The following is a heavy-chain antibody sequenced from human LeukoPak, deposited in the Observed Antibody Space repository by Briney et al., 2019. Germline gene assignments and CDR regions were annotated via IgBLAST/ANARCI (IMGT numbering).Heavy chain of an antibody. D-gene: IGHD4-17*01. CDR1: GFIFSSYG. CDR3: AKGGVRPVTTGDY. J-gene: IGHJ4*02. CDR2: IWYDGSNK. V-gene: IGHV3-33*06. Sequence: HPGGSLRLSCAASGFIFSSYGMHWVRQAPGKGLEWVAVIWYDGSNKYYADSVKGRFTICRDNSKNTLYLQMNSLRDEDTAIYYCAKGGVRPVTTGDYWGQGTLVTVSS.